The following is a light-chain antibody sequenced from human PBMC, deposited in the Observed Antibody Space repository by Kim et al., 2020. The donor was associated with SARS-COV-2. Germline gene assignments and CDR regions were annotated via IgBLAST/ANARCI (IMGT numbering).Light chain of an antibody. CDR1: KLGDKY. CDR2: QDS. Sequence: SVSPGQTASITCSGDKLGDKYVCWYQQKPGQSPVLVIYQDSKRPSGIPERFSGSNSGNTATLTISGTQAMDEADYYCQAWDSSVVFGGGTKLTVL. J-gene: IGLJ2*01. CDR3: QAWDSSVV. V-gene: IGLV3-1*01.